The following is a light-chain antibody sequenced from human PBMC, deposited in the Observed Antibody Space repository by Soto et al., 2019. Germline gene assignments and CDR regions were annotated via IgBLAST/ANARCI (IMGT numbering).Light chain of an antibody. CDR3: QQSYSTPWT. Sequence: DIQMTQSPSSLSASVGDRVTITCRASQSIIRYLNWYQQKPGKAPKLLIYGTSSLQTGVPSRFSGSGSGTDFTRTISSLQPEDFATYSCQQSYSTPWTFCQGTKVEIK. J-gene: IGKJ1*01. V-gene: IGKV1-39*01. CDR1: QSIIRY. CDR2: GTS.